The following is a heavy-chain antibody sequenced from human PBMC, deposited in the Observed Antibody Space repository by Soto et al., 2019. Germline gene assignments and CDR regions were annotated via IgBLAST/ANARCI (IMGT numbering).Heavy chain of an antibody. Sequence: VQLLESGGGLIQPGGSLRLSCAASGFTFSSYAMSWVRQAPGKGLEWVSAISGSGGSTYYADSVKGRFTISRDNSKNTLYLQMNSLRAEDTAVYYCAKDRPPYMVVTPDAFDIWGQGTMVTVSS. CDR1: GFTFSSYA. V-gene: IGHV3-23*01. CDR2: ISGSGGST. J-gene: IGHJ3*02. D-gene: IGHD3-10*01. CDR3: AKDRPPYMVVTPDAFDI.